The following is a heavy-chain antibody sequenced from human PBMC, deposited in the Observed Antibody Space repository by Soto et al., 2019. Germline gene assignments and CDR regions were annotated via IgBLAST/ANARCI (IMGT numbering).Heavy chain of an antibody. CDR1: GGSISSGGYY. J-gene: IGHJ6*03. V-gene: IGHV4-31*03. Sequence: QVQLQESGPGLVKPSQTLSLTCTVSGGSISSGGYYWSWTRQHPGRGLEWIGYIYYSGRTYYNPSLRSRVTISLDTSKNQFSLILSSVTAADTAVYYCARESHPYYYRDVWGKGATVTVSS. CDR3: ARESHPYYYRDV. CDR2: IYYSGRT.